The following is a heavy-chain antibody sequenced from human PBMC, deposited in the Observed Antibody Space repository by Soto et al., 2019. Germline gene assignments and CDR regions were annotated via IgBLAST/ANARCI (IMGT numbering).Heavy chain of an antibody. CDR3: ARDIASYAYGEGY. J-gene: IGHJ4*02. CDR2: VYSSGTT. V-gene: IGHV4-4*07. CDR1: GGSINSYW. D-gene: IGHD2-21*01. Sequence: KTSETLSLTCTVSGGSINSYWWSWIRQPAGKGLEWIGRVYSSGTTDYNPSLNSRATMSVETSKNQFSLKLSSVTAADTAVYYCARDIASYAYGEGYWGQGSQVTVSS.